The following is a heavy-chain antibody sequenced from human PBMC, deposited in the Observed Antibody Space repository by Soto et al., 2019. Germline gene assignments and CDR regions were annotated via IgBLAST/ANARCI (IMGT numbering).Heavy chain of an antibody. V-gene: IGHV1-8*01. CDR2: MNPNSGNT. Sequence: QVQLVQSGAEVKKPGASVKVSCKASGYTFTSYDINWVRQATGQGLEWMGWMNPNSGNTGYAQKFQGRVTMTRNTSISTAYMELSSLRSEDTAVYYCAIGPYCSSTSCYAWGWFDPWGQGTLVTVSS. D-gene: IGHD2-2*01. CDR1: GYTFTSYD. J-gene: IGHJ5*02. CDR3: AIGPYCSSTSCYAWGWFDP.